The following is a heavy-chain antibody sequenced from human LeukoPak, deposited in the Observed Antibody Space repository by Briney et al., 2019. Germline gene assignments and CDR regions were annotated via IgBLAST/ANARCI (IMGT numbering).Heavy chain of an antibody. Sequence: GGSLRLSCAASGFTVSSDYMGWVRQAPGKGLEWVSVIYSGGSTYYADSVKGRFTISRDNSKNTLYLQMNSLRAEDTAVYYCARETGGNWNRIDYWGQGTLVTVSS. CDR3: ARETGGNWNRIDY. V-gene: IGHV3-53*01. CDR1: GFTVSSDY. J-gene: IGHJ4*02. D-gene: IGHD1/OR15-1a*01. CDR2: IYSGGST.